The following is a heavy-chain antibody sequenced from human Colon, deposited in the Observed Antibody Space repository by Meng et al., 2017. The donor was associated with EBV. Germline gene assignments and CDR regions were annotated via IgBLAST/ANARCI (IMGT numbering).Heavy chain of an antibody. V-gene: IGHV4-30-4*01. CDR2: IYYSGST. D-gene: IGHD4-17*01. CDR1: GGSISSGDYY. Sequence: QVQLQESGPGLVQPSQTLSLTCTVSGGSISSGDYYWSWIRQPPGKGLEWIGYIYYSGSTYSNASLKSRVTISIDRSKNQFSLKLSSVTAADTAVYYCARDRKHYGERGWFGPWGQGTLVTVSS. J-gene: IGHJ5*02. CDR3: ARDRKHYGERGWFGP.